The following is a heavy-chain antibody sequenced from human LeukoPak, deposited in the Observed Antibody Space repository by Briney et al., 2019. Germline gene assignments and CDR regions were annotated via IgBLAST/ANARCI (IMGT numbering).Heavy chain of an antibody. CDR2: INPNSGGT. CDR1: GYTFTGYY. J-gene: IGHJ3*02. D-gene: IGHD6-6*01. CDR3: ARDIGQQLVVAFDI. Sequence: GASVTVSCKASGYTFTGYYMHWVRQAPGQGLEGMGWINPNSGGTNYAQKFQGRVTMTRDTSISTAYMELSRPRSDDTAVYYCARDIGQQLVVAFDIWGQGTMVTVSS. V-gene: IGHV1-2*02.